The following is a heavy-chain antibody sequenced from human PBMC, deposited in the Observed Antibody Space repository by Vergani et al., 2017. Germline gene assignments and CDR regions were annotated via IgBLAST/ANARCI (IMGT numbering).Heavy chain of an antibody. Sequence: QVQLQESGPGLVKPSETLSLTCTVSGGSISSYYWSWIRQPPGKGLEWIGYIYYSGSTNYNPSLKSRVTISVDTAKKQFSLKLSSVTAADTAVYYCAGAPQRTNSLWFYPWGQGTLVTVSS. CDR3: AGAPQRTNSLWFYP. CDR1: GGSISSYY. J-gene: IGHJ5*02. CDR2: IYYSGST. V-gene: IGHV4-59*01. D-gene: IGHD2-8*01.